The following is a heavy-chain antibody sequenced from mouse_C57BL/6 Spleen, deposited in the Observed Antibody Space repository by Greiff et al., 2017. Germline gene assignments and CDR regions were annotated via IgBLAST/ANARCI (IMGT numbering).Heavy chain of an antibody. CDR3: ARTSNYVWFDY. Sequence: QVQLKQPGAELVMPGASVKLSCKASGYTFTSYWMHWVKQRPGQGLEWIGEIDPSDSYTNYNQKFKVKSTLTVDKSSSTAYMQRSSLTSEDSAVYYCARTSNYVWFDYWGQGTTLTVSS. J-gene: IGHJ2*01. V-gene: IGHV1-69*01. D-gene: IGHD2-5*01. CDR1: GYTFTSYW. CDR2: IDPSDSYT.